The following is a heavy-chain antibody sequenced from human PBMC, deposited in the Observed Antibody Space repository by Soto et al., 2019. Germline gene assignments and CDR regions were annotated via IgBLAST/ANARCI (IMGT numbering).Heavy chain of an antibody. J-gene: IGHJ4*02. D-gene: IGHD6-13*01. Sequence: QVHLVQSGAEVKKPGASVKVSCKASGYIFINYYIHWVRQAPGQGLEWIGIINPNCGSTNHAQKFRGRITMARDTSTSTVYMDLSSLRSDDTAVYFCARDLAAADYWGQGTLVTVSS. CDR2: INPNCGST. V-gene: IGHV1-46*01. CDR1: GYIFINYY. CDR3: ARDLAAADY.